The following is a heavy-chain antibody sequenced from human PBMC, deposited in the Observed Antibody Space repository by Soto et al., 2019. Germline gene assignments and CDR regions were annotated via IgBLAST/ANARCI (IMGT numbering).Heavy chain of an antibody. J-gene: IGHJ6*02. Sequence: GGSLRLSCAASGFTFSNAWMSWVRQAPGKGLEWVGRIKSKTDGGTTDYAAPVKGRFTISRDDSKNTLYLQMNSLKTEDTAVYYCTTTFSWGDYYYYGMDVWGQGTTVTVSS. D-gene: IGHD7-27*01. CDR1: GFTFSNAW. CDR2: IKSKTDGGTT. V-gene: IGHV3-15*01. CDR3: TTTFSWGDYYYYGMDV.